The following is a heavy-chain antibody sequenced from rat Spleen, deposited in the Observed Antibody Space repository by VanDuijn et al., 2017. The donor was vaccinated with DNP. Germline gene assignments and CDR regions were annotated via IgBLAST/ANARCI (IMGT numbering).Heavy chain of an antibody. CDR1: GLSLTSNG. CDR3: ARLFGY. J-gene: IGHJ3*01. CDR2: MWSDGDT. Sequence: QVQLKESGPGLVQPSQTLSLTCTVSGLSLTSNGVSWIRQAPGKGLEWMGVMWSDGDTSYKTDLKSRLTISRDTSKSQVFLKMNSLQTEDTATYYCARLFGYWGQGTLVTVSS. V-gene: IGHV2-47*01.